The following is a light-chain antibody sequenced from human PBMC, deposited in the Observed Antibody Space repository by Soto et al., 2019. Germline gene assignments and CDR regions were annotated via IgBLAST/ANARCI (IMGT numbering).Light chain of an antibody. CDR3: SSYTSSSTPYV. V-gene: IGLV2-14*01. J-gene: IGLJ1*01. Sequence: QSALTQPASVSGSPGQSITIPCTGTSSDVGGYNYVSWYQQHPGKAPKLMIYEVSNRPSGVSNRFSGSKSGNTASLTISGLQAEDEADYYCSSYTSSSTPYVFGTGTRSPS. CDR2: EVS. CDR1: SSDVGGYNY.